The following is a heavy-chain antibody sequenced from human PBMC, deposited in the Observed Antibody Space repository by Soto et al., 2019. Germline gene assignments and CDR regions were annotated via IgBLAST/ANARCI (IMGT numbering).Heavy chain of an antibody. CDR1: GFTFRSYG. Sequence: PGGSQRLSCAASGFTFRSYGMHWVRQAPGKGLVWVSRINSDGSSTTYADSVKGRFTISRDNAKNTLYLQMYSLRAEDTAVYYCARANYSYYYDSRPPDYWGQGTLVTVSS. J-gene: IGHJ4*02. D-gene: IGHD3-22*01. V-gene: IGHV3-74*01. CDR3: ARANYSYYYDSRPPDY. CDR2: INSDGSST.